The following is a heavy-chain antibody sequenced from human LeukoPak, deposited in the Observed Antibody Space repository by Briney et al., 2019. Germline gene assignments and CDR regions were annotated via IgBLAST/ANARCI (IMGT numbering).Heavy chain of an antibody. CDR3: ARDNTYAFDI. Sequence: SETLSLTCAVYGGSFSGYYWSWTRQPPGKGLEWIGEINHGGSTNYNPSLKSRVTISVDTSKNQFSLKLSSVTAADTAVYSCARDNTYAFDIWGQGTMVTVSS. V-gene: IGHV4-34*01. CDR2: INHGGST. CDR1: GGSFSGYY. J-gene: IGHJ3*02. D-gene: IGHD2/OR15-2a*01.